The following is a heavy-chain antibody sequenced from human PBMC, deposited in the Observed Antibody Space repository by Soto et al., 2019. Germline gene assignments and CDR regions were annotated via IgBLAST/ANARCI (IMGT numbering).Heavy chain of an antibody. CDR2: IYYSGST. D-gene: IGHD6-13*01. CDR3: AAGIAAAIRFDP. Sequence: SETLSLTCTVSGGSISSYYRSWIRQPPGKGLEWIGYIYYSGSTNYNPSLKSRVTISVDTSKNQFSLKLSSVTAADTAVYYCAAGIAAAIRFDPWGQGTLVTVSS. V-gene: IGHV4-59*01. J-gene: IGHJ5*02. CDR1: GGSISSYY.